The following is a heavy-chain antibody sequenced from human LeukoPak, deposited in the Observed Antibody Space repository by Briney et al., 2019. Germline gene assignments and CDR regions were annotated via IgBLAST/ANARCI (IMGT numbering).Heavy chain of an antibody. D-gene: IGHD3-22*01. Sequence: PGGSLRLSCAASGFTFISYWMHWVRQAPGKGLVWVSRINSDGSSTSYADSVKGRFTISRDNAKNTLYLQMNSLRAEDTAVYYCARVYDSSGYYPPGYFQHWGQGTLVTVSS. V-gene: IGHV3-74*01. CDR2: INSDGSST. CDR3: ARVYDSSGYYPPGYFQH. J-gene: IGHJ1*01. CDR1: GFTFISYW.